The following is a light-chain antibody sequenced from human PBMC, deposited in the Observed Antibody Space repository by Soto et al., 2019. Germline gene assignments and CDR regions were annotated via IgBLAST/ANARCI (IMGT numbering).Light chain of an antibody. Sequence: EIVLTQSAGTLSLSPGERATLSCRASQCVSSSYLAWYQQKPGQAPRLLIYGASSRATGIPDRFSGSGSGTDFTLTISRLEPEDFAVYYCQQYGSSPGTFGQGTKVEIK. CDR1: QCVSSSY. CDR2: GAS. J-gene: IGKJ1*01. CDR3: QQYGSSPGT. V-gene: IGKV3-20*01.